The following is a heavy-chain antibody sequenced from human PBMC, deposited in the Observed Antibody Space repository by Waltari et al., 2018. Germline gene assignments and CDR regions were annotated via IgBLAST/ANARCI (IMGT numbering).Heavy chain of an antibody. CDR2: ISSNENTT. CDR1: GFTFSSYW. Sequence: EVQVVEAGGGLVQPGGSLRLSCEASGFTFSSYWMDWVRQGPGKGLGWVPRISSNENTTTYADSVKGRFTISRDNAKNTLYLQMNSLRAEDTAVYYCARVEYSYGPYCFDSWGQGTPVTVSS. J-gene: IGHJ4*02. CDR3: ARVEYSYGPYCFDS. D-gene: IGHD5-18*01. V-gene: IGHV3-74*01.